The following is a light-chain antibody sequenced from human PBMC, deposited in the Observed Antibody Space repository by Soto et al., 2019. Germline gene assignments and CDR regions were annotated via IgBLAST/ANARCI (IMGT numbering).Light chain of an antibody. CDR1: RSNIGSNT. CDR2: SYN. Sequence: QPVLTQPPSMSGTPGQRATISCSGSRSNIGSNTVNWYQQLPGAAPNLLIYSYNQRPSGVPDRFSGSRSGTSASLAISGLQSEDEADYYFAAWDDSLNAWVFGGGTKLTVL. J-gene: IGLJ3*02. CDR3: AAWDDSLNAWV. V-gene: IGLV1-44*01.